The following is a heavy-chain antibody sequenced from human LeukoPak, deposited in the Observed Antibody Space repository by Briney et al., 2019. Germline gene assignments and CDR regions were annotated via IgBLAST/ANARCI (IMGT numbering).Heavy chain of an antibody. Sequence: GGSLRLSCVVSGFSFSDYWMHWVRNAPGKGLVWVSGIKTDGSDRRYADFVKGRFTISRDNAKNTLYLQMNSLRAEDTAVYYCTRAEGGSYDYWGQGTLVTVSS. D-gene: IGHD1-26*01. J-gene: IGHJ4*02. V-gene: IGHV3-74*01. CDR3: TRAEGGSYDY. CDR1: GFSFSDYW. CDR2: IKTDGSDR.